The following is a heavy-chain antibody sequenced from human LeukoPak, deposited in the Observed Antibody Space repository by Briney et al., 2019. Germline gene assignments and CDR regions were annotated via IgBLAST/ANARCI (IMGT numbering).Heavy chain of an antibody. CDR2: INHSGST. Sequence: SETLSLTCAVYGGSFSGYYWSWIRQPPGKGLEWIGEINHSGSTNYNPSLKSRVTISVDTSKNQFSLKLSSVTAADTAVYYCAKEKVLATVGTVGFDPWGQGTLVTVSS. CDR1: GGSFSGYY. CDR3: AKEKVLATVGTVGFDP. D-gene: IGHD6-13*01. V-gene: IGHV4-34*01. J-gene: IGHJ5*02.